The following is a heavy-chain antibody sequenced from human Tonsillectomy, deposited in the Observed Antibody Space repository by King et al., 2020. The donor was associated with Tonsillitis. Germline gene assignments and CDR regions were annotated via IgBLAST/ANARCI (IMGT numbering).Heavy chain of an antibody. CDR3: ARGPSLTHFDY. CDR2: IYYSGST. V-gene: IGHV4-39*01. J-gene: IGHJ4*02. D-gene: IGHD1-14*01. CDR1: GGSISSSSYY. Sequence: QLQESGPGLVKPSETLSLTCTVSGGSISSSSYYWGWIRQPPGKGLEWIGSIYYSGSTYYNPSLKSRVTISVDTSKNQFSLKLSSVTAADTAVYYCARGPSLTHFDYWGQGTLVTVSS.